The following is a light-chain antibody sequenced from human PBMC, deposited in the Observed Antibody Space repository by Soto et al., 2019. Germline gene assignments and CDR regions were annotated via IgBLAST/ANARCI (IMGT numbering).Light chain of an antibody. J-gene: IGLJ2*01. Sequence: SYELTQPPSVSVAPGKTARITCGGNNIGIKSVNWYQQKPGQAPVLVIYYDSDRPSGLPERFSGSNSANTATLPISRVEAGDEADYYCQVWDGSSDHRVFGGGTKVTVL. CDR2: YDS. CDR1: NIGIKS. V-gene: IGLV3-21*04. CDR3: QVWDGSSDHRV.